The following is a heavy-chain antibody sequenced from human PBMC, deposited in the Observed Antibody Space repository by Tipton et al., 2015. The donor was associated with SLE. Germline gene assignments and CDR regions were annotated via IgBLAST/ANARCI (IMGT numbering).Heavy chain of an antibody. CDR2: VYHSGST. J-gene: IGHJ5*02. CDR3: ARGGIQLWNWFDP. D-gene: IGHD5-18*01. Sequence: LSLTCNVSGGSISSDYWSWIRQPPGKGLEWIGSVYHSGSTYYNPSLKSRVTISVDTSKNQFSLKLNSVTAADTAVYYCARGGIQLWNWFDPWGQGTLVTVSS. V-gene: IGHV4-59*08. CDR1: GGSISSDY.